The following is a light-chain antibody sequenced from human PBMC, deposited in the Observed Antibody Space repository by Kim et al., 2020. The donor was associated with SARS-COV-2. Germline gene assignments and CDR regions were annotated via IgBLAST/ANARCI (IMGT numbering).Light chain of an antibody. CDR1: QNINNY. CDR2: SAS. Sequence: ASVGDRVTISCRASQNINNYLNWYHQKPGMAPRLLIYSASSLESGVPSRFSGRGSGTDFTLTISRLQPEDFGTYYCQQSYTTPRTFGQGTKVDIK. J-gene: IGKJ1*01. V-gene: IGKV1-39*01. CDR3: QQSYTTPRT.